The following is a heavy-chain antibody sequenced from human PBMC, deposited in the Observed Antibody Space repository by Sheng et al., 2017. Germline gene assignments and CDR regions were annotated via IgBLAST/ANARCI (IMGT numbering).Heavy chain of an antibody. CDR3: ARAPYGGAFDI. J-gene: IGHJ3*02. Sequence: EVQLVESGGGLVQPGGSLRLSCAASGFTFSSYAMHWVRQAPGKGLEYVSAISSNGGSTYYANSVKGRFTISRDNSKNTLYLQMGSLRAEDMAVYYCARAPYGGAFDIWGQGTMVTVSS. CDR1: GFTFSSYA. CDR2: ISSNGGST. V-gene: IGHV3-64*01. D-gene: IGHD4-17*01.